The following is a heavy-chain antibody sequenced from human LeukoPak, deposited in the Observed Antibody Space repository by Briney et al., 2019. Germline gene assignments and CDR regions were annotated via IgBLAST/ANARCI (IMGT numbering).Heavy chain of an antibody. Sequence: PGGSLRLSCAASGFTFSSYWMHWVRQAPGKGLMWVSRINSDGSSTSYAYSVKGRFTISRDNAKNTLYLQMNSLRAEDTAVYYCARDRDGYNSFDYWGQGTLVTISS. V-gene: IGHV3-74*01. CDR1: GFTFSSYW. J-gene: IGHJ4*02. CDR3: ARDRDGYNSFDY. D-gene: IGHD5-24*01. CDR2: INSDGSST.